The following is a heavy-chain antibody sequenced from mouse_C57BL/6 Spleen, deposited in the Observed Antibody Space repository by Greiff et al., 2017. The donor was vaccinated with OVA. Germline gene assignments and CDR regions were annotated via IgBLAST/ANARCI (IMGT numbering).Heavy chain of an antibody. Sequence: QVQLQQSGAELMKPGASVKLSCKATGYTFTGYWIEWVKQRPGHGLEWIGEILPGSGSTNYNEKLKGKATFTVDTSSNTAYMQLSSLTTEDSAIDDCARAIGNYVGAMDYWGQGTSVTVSA. J-gene: IGHJ4*01. CDR1: GYTFTGYW. CDR2: ILPGSGST. V-gene: IGHV1-9*01. D-gene: IGHD2-1*01. CDR3: ARAIGNYVGAMDY.